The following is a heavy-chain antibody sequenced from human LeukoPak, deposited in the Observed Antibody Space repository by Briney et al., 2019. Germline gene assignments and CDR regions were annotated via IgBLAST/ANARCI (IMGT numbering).Heavy chain of an antibody. CDR3: ARLIAYYYYMDV. CDR1: GYSISSGYY. CDR2: IYHSGST. Sequence: PSETLSLTCTVSGYSISSGYYWGWIRQPPGKGLEWIGSIYHSGSTYYNPSLKSRVTISVDTSKNQFSLKLSSVTAADTAVYYCARLIAYYYYMDVWGKGTTVTISS. D-gene: IGHD3-22*01. V-gene: IGHV4-38-2*02. J-gene: IGHJ6*03.